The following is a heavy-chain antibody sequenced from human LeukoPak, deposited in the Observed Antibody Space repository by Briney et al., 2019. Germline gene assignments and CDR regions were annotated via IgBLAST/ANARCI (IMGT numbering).Heavy chain of an antibody. D-gene: IGHD3-9*01. V-gene: IGHV3-11*04. Sequence: GGSLRLSCAASGFTFSDYYMSWIRQAPGKGLEWVSYISSSGSTIYYADSVKGRFTISRDNSKNTLYLQMNSLRAEDTAVYYCAKDLSQCFDWLQDWGQGTLVTVSS. J-gene: IGHJ1*01. CDR2: ISSSGSTI. CDR3: AKDLSQCFDWLQD. CDR1: GFTFSDYY.